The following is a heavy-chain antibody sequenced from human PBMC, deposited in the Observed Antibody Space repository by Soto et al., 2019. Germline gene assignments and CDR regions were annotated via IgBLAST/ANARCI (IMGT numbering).Heavy chain of an antibody. Sequence: GGSLRLSCAASGFTLTNYWMTWVRQAPGKGLEWVANIKPDGSEKYYVYSVKGRFTISRDNAKNSLDLQMNSLRVEDTAVYYCTIVRVADSALDHWGQGTLVTVSS. J-gene: IGHJ4*02. CDR1: GFTLTNYW. CDR3: TIVRVADSALDH. CDR2: IKPDGSEK. D-gene: IGHD3-10*02. V-gene: IGHV3-7*01.